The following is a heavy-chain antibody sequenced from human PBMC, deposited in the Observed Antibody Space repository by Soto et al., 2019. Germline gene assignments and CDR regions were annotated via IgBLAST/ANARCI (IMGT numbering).Heavy chain of an antibody. J-gene: IGHJ4*02. CDR1: GYSFTTYT. D-gene: IGHD6-19*01. V-gene: IGHV1-3*01. Sequence: ASVKVSCKDSGYSFTTYTMHWVRQAPGQRLEWMGWINAGKGNTKYSQKFQGRVTITRDTSASTAYMELSSLRSEDTAVYYCARMYSSGFFDYWGQGTLVTVSS. CDR3: ARMYSSGFFDY. CDR2: INAGKGNT.